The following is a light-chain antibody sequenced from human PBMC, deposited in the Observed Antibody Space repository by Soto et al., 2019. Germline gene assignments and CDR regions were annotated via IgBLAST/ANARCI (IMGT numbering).Light chain of an antibody. Sequence: NFMLTQPHSVSESPGKTVIISFTRSSGSIASNYGQWYQQRPGSSPTTVIYEDNQRPSGVPDRFSGSIDSSSNSASLTISGLETDDEADYYCQSYDATNQVFGGGTQLTVL. J-gene: IGLJ3*02. CDR2: EDN. CDR3: QSYDATNQV. V-gene: IGLV6-57*01. CDR1: SGSIASNY.